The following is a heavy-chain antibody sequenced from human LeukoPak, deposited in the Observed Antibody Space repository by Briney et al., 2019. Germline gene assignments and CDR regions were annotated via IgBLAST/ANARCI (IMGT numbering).Heavy chain of an antibody. CDR3: ARISLASFDI. CDR2: IYYSGRI. Sequence: PSETLSLTCTVSGGAFSGYYWSCIRQPPGKGLEWNGYIYYSGRISYNPSLKSRVTISVDTSRNQFSLKLSAVTAADTALYYCARISLASFDIWGQGTMVTVSS. J-gene: IGHJ3*02. V-gene: IGHV4-59*01. D-gene: IGHD2/OR15-2a*01. CDR1: GGAFSGYY.